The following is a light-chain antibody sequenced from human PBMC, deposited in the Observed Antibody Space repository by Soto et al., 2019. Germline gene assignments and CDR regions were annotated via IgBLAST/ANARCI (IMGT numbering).Light chain of an antibody. CDR3: SSFTSAYTFV. J-gene: IGLJ1*01. Sequence: QSALTQPASVSGSPGQSITISCTGTSSDVGGYNYVSWYQQHPGKAPKLMIYEVSNRPSGVSNRFSGSKSGNTASLTISGLQAEDEADYYCSSFTSAYTFVFGSGTKLIVL. CDR2: EVS. CDR1: SSDVGGYNY. V-gene: IGLV2-14*01.